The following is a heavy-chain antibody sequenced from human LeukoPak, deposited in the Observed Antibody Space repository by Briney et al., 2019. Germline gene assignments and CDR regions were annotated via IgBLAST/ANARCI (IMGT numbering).Heavy chain of an antibody. V-gene: IGHV3-30*18. D-gene: IGHD5-18*01. CDR2: ISYDGSNK. CDR3: ANRASYGPDY. CDR1: GFTFSSYG. Sequence: GRSLRLSCAASGFTFSSYGMHWVRQAPGKGLEWVAVISYDGSNKYYADSVKGRFTISRDNSKNTLYLQMNSLRAEDTAVYYCANRASYGPDYWGQGTLVTVSS. J-gene: IGHJ4*02.